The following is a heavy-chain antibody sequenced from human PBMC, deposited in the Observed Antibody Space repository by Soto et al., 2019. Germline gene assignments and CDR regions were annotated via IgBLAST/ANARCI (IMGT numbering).Heavy chain of an antibody. CDR2: ISTTSGSI. V-gene: IGHV3-48*02. D-gene: IGHD2-2*01. Sequence: PGGSLRLSCAASGFTFSSYNMHWVRQAPGKGLEWVSYISTTSGSIYYADSVRGRFTISRDNAKNSLYLQMNSLRDEDTAVYYCARDRCISTSCYFSYYYGMDVWGQGTTVTVSS. CDR3: ARDRCISTSCYFSYYYGMDV. J-gene: IGHJ6*02. CDR1: GFTFSSYN.